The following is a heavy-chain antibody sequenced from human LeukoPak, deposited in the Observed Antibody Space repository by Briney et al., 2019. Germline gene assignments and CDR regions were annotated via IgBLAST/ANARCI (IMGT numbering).Heavy chain of an antibody. CDR3: AKDAFITIFGVVTLNRDAFDI. Sequence: GGSLRLSCAASGFTFSSYAMSWVRQAPGKGLEWVSAISGSGGSTYYADSVKGRLTISRDNSKNTLYLQMNSLRAEDTAVYYCAKDAFITIFGVVTLNRDAFDIWGQGTMVTVSS. D-gene: IGHD3-3*01. V-gene: IGHV3-23*01. J-gene: IGHJ3*02. CDR2: ISGSGGST. CDR1: GFTFSSYA.